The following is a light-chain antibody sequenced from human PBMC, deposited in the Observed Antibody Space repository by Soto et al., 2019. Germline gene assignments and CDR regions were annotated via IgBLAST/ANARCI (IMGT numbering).Light chain of an antibody. CDR1: SSNIGSNT. J-gene: IGLJ2*01. V-gene: IGLV1-44*01. CDR2: SNN. CDR3: AAWDDSLNVVV. Sequence: QSVLTQPPSASGTPGQRVTISCSGSSSNIGSNTVNWYQQLPGTAPKLLIYSNNQRPSGVPDRFSGSKSGTSASLAISGRQSEDEADYYCAAWDDSLNVVVFGGGTKVTVL.